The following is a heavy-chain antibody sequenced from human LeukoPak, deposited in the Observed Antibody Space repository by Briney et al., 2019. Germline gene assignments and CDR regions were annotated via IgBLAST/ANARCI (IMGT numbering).Heavy chain of an antibody. D-gene: IGHD2-8*01. CDR1: GFTFGRYW. CDR3: ARLKDDVTKLDY. J-gene: IGHJ4*02. Sequence: GGSLRLSCAGSGFTFGRYWMSWVRQAPGKGLEWVASINQGGSRLHYLDSVTGRFIISRDDAQNSLFLQMTRLRVDDTAVYYCARLKDDVTKLDYWGQGTLVSVSS. V-gene: IGHV3-7*01. CDR2: INQGGSRL.